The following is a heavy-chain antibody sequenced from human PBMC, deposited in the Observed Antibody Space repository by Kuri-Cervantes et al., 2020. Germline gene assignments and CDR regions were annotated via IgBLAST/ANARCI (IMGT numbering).Heavy chain of an antibody. CDR3: ARVGLGSGYYYGTDIANYYYYYGMDV. J-gene: IGHJ6*02. D-gene: IGHD3-22*01. CDR1: GYTFTSYG. Sequence: ASVKVSCKASGYTFTSYGISWVRQAPGQGLEWMGWISAYNGNTNYARKLQGRVTMTTDTSTSTAYMELRSLRSDDTAVYYCARVGLGSGYYYGTDIANYYYYYGMDVWGQGTTVTVSS. CDR2: ISAYNGNT. V-gene: IGHV1-18*01.